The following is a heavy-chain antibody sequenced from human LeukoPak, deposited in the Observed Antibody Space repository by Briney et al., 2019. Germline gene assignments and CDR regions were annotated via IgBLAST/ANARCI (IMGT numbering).Heavy chain of an antibody. CDR3: ARDYRDDVLTGPGY. J-gene: IGHJ4*02. CDR2: FLYSEST. V-gene: IGHV4-59*12. D-gene: IGHD3-9*01. Sequence: SETLSLTCTVFGGSTSSYYWSWIRQPPGKGLEWIGSFLYSESTYYNPSLKSRVTISVDTSKNQFSLKLTSATAADTAIYFCARDYRDDVLTGPGYWGQGILVTVSS. CDR1: GGSTSSYY.